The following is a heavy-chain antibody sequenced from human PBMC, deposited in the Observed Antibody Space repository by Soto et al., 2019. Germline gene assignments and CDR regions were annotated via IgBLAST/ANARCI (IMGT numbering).Heavy chain of an antibody. J-gene: IGHJ6*02. CDR3: ARDRTVTDSGIYGMDV. CDR2: ISYDGSNK. D-gene: IGHD4-17*01. CDR1: GFTFSSYA. V-gene: IGHV3-30-3*01. Sequence: GGSLRLSCAASGFTFSSYAMHWVRQAPGKGLEWVAVISYDGSNKYYADSVKGRFTISRDNSKNTLYLQMNSLRAEDTAVYYCARDRTVTDSGIYGMDVWGQGTTVTVSS.